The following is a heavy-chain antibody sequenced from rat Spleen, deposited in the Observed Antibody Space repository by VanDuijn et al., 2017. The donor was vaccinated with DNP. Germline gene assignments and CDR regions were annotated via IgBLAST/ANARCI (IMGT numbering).Heavy chain of an antibody. Sequence: EVQLVESGGGLVQPGRSLQLSCTPSGFTFSNYYMVWVRQAPEEGLEWVATISASGDKTYYPDSVRGRFIISRDNAESSLSLQINSLKSEDTATYYCTRRNIYAALDHWGRGVMVTVSP. CDR2: ISASGDKT. D-gene: IGHD1-6*01. V-gene: IGHV5-25*01. CDR3: TRRNIYAALDH. J-gene: IGHJ2*01. CDR1: GFTFSNYY.